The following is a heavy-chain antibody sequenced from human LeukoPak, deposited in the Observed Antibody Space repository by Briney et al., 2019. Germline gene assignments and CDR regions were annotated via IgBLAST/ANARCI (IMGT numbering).Heavy chain of an antibody. CDR3: ARDKSLYAFDI. V-gene: IGHV4-59*01. CDR1: GGSISSYY. J-gene: IGHJ3*02. Sequence: SETLSLTCTVSGGSISSYYWSWIRQPPGKGLEWIGYIYYSGSTNYNPSLKSRVTILVDTSKNQFSLKLSSVTAADTAVYYCARDKSLYAFDIWGQGTIVTVSS. CDR2: IYYSGST.